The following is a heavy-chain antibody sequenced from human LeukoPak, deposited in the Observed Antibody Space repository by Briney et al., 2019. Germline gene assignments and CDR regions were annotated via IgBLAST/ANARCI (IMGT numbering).Heavy chain of an antibody. J-gene: IGHJ4*02. V-gene: IGHV4-59*12. D-gene: IGHD5-24*01. Sequence: PSQTLSLTCTVSGGSISSYYWSWIRQPPGKGLEWIGYIYYSGSTNYNPSLKSRVTISVDTSKNQFSLKLSSVTAADTAVYYCARGAQRRIPSYYWGQGTLVTVSS. CDR3: ARGAQRRIPSYY. CDR1: GGSISSYY. CDR2: IYYSGST.